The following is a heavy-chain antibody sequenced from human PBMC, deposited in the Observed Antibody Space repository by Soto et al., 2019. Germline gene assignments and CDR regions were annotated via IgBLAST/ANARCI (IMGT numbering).Heavy chain of an antibody. CDR1: GFSFSSYA. CDR2: ISGSGGST. V-gene: IGHV3-23*01. J-gene: IGHJ4*02. CDR3: AKDYGITMIVVVIAPFDY. D-gene: IGHD3-22*01. Sequence: WGSMRLSCAASGFSFSSYAMSWVRQAPGKGLEWVSAISGSGGSTYYADSVKGRFTISRDNSKNTLYLQMNSLRAEDTAVYYCAKDYGITMIVVVIAPFDYWGQGTLVTVSS.